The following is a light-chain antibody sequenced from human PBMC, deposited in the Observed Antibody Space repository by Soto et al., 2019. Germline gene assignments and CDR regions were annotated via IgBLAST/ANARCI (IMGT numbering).Light chain of an antibody. V-gene: IGKV3-20*01. CDR2: GAS. J-gene: IGKJ1*01. CDR1: QSVSNNY. Sequence: EIMMTRSPVTLSVSPGERATLSCRASQSVSNNYLAWYQQKPGQAPRLLIYGASNRATGIPDRFSGSGSGTDFTLTISRLEPEDFAVYYCQQYGSSGTFGQGTKVDIK. CDR3: QQYGSSGT.